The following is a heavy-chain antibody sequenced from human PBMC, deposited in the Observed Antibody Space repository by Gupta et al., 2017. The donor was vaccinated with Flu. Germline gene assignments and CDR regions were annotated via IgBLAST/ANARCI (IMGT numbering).Heavy chain of an antibody. J-gene: IGHJ4*02. D-gene: IGHD1-7*01. CDR1: GFSLSTSGLG. CDR2: IYWDDDK. V-gene: IGHV2-5*02. CDR3: EQWNFGVFDA. Sequence: HITLTASGPTLVKPTQTLTLTCSFSGFSLSTSGLGVGWIRQPPGKALEWLARIYWDDDKWYNPSKMTRLASTKDTSKNKVVLTRTNVDPGETGTYYCEQWNFGVFDAWGVGVRVTVPS.